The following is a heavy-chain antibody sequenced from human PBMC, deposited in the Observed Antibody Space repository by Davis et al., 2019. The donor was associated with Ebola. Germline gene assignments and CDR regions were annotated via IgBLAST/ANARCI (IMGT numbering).Heavy chain of an antibody. CDR3: ARAPGLTSAMVFDY. D-gene: IGHD5-18*01. CDR2: ISYDGSNK. V-gene: IGHV3-30*04. J-gene: IGHJ4*02. CDR1: GFTFSSYA. Sequence: PGESLKISCAASGFTFSSYAMHWVRQAPGKGLEWVAVISYDGSNKYYADSVKGRFTISRDNSKNTLYLQMNSLRAEDTAVYYCARAPGLTSAMVFDYWGQGTLVTVSS.